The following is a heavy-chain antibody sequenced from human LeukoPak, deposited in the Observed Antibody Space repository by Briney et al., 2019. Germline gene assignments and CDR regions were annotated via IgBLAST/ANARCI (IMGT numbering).Heavy chain of an antibody. CDR2: IWYDGSNK. D-gene: IGHD3-10*01. Sequence: GRSLRLSCAASGFTFSSYGMHWVRLAPGKGLEWVAVIWYDGSNKYYADSVKGRFTISRDNSKNTLYLQMNSLRAEDTAVYYCAKDRGYITYYFDYWGQGTLVTVSS. CDR3: AKDRGYITYYFDY. V-gene: IGHV3-33*06. J-gene: IGHJ4*02. CDR1: GFTFSSYG.